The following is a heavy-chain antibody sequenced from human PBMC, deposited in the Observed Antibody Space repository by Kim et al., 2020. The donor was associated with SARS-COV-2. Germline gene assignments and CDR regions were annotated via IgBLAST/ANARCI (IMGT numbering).Heavy chain of an antibody. CDR2: ISSGGST. V-gene: IGHV3-66*01. D-gene: IGHD2-2*01. J-gene: IGHJ3*01. CDR3: ARDACSSTSCYPIDAFDF. Sequence: GGSLRLSCAASGFTVSSNYMSWVRQAPGKGLEWVSVISSGGSTYYADSVKGRFTISRDNSKNTLYLQMNSLRAEDTAVYYCARDACSSTSCYPIDAFDFWGQETMVTVSS. CDR1: GFTVSSNY.